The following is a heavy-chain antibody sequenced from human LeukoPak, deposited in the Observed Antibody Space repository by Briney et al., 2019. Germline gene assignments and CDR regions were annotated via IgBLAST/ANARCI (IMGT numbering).Heavy chain of an antibody. Sequence: GGSLRLSCTTSGFSFSNFGMHWVRQAPDKGLEWRAFIRYDGSNEYSADSVKGRFTISRDNSRNTLFLQMDSLRSEDTAVYYCARDLGIFGDFDYWGQGTLVIVSS. J-gene: IGHJ4*02. CDR1: GFSFSNFG. D-gene: IGHD3-3*01. CDR3: ARDLGIFGDFDY. V-gene: IGHV3-30*02. CDR2: IRYDGSNE.